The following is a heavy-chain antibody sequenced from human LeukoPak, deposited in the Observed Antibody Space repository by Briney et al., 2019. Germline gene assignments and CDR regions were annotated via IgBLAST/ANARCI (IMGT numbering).Heavy chain of an antibody. V-gene: IGHV3-9*01. D-gene: IGHD5-12*01. CDR1: GFTFDDCV. CDR2: IGWNNDKI. CDR3: AKAKRNSDYLFDY. J-gene: IGHJ4*02. Sequence: GGSLRLSCVASGFTFDDCVMHWVRQAPGKGLEWVSSIGWNNDKILYADSVKGRFTISRDNAGRSLFLQMNSLRPEDTAFYYCAKAKRNSDYLFDYWGQGTLVAVSS.